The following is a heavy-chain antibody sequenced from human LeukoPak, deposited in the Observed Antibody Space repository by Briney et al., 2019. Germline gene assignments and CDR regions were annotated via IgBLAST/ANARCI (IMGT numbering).Heavy chain of an antibody. CDR3: ARQRNLGRFDY. CDR2: IYYSGIT. Sequence: SETLSLTCTVSGGSISSYYWSWIRQPPGKGLEWIGYIYYSGITNYNPSLKSRVTISVDTSKNQFSLKLSSVTAADTAVYYCARQRNLGRFDYWGQGTLVTVSS. J-gene: IGHJ4*02. CDR1: GGSISSYY. D-gene: IGHD1-14*01. V-gene: IGHV4-59*08.